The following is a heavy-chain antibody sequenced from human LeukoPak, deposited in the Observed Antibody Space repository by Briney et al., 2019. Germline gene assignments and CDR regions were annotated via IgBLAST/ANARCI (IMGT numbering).Heavy chain of an antibody. CDR3: ARDRASSSRTTFDY. V-gene: IGHV1-18*01. CDR2: ISAYNGNT. J-gene: IGHJ4*02. D-gene: IGHD6-13*01. CDR1: GYTFTSYG. Sequence: ASVRVSCKASGYTFTSYGISWVRQAPGQGLEWMGWISAYNGNTNYAQKLQGRVTMTTDTSTSTAYMELRSLRSDDTAVYYCARDRASSSRTTFDYWGQGTLATVSS.